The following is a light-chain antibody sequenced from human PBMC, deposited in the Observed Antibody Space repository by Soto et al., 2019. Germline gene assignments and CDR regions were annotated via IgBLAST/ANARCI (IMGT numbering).Light chain of an antibody. CDR1: QSFSDN. V-gene: IGKV3-15*01. J-gene: IGKJ1*01. CDR3: QQYNNWPRT. CDR2: GPS. Sequence: EIVMTQSPATLSVSPGERATLSCRASQSFSDNLAWYQQKPGQAPRLLIYGPSTRATGIPARFSGSGSGTEFTLPISSLQSEDFAVYYCQQYNNWPRTVGQGTKVDIK.